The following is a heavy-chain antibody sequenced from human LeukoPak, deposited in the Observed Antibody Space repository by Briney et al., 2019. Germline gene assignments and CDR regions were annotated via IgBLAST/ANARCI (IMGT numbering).Heavy chain of an antibody. J-gene: IGHJ5*02. D-gene: IGHD3-22*01. CDR2: INHSGST. V-gene: IGHV4-34*01. CDR1: GGSFSGYY. CDR3: ARVSSGYYLDAKNWFDP. Sequence: SETLSLTCAVYGGSFSGYYWSWIRQPPGKGLEWIGEINHSGSTNYNPSLKSRVTISVDTSKNQFSLKLSSVTAADTAVYYCARVSSGYYLDAKNWFDPWGQGTLVTVSS.